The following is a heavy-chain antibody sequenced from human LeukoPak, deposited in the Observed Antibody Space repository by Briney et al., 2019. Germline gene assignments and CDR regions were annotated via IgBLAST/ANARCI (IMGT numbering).Heavy chain of an antibody. V-gene: IGHV4-4*07. D-gene: IGHD2-15*01. CDR2: IYISGST. J-gene: IGHJ4*02. CDR3: ARALNPLPGTYYFDY. Sequence: SETLPLTCTVSGASIDSHYWSWIRQPAGQGLEWIGRIYISGSTNYNSSLQSRVTMSVDTSKNQFSLKLTSVTTADTAVYYCARALNPLPGTYYFDYWGQGTLVTVSS. CDR1: GASIDSHY.